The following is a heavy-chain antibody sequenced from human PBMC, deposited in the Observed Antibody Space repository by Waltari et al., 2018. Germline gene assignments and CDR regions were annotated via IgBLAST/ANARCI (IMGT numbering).Heavy chain of an antibody. CDR1: GGSISSHY. V-gene: IGHV4-59*11. CDR2: IYYSGST. J-gene: IGHJ5*02. CDR3: AGLFSGTGGDWFDP. D-gene: IGHD1-1*01. Sequence: QVQLQESGPGLVKPSETLSLTCTVSGGSISSHYWSWIRQPPGKGLEWIGYIYYSGSTNDNPALKSRVTISVDTSKNQFTLKLSSVTAADTAVYYCAGLFSGTGGDWFDPWGQGTLVTVSS.